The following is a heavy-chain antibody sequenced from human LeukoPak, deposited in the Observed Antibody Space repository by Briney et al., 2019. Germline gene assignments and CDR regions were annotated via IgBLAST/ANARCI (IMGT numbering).Heavy chain of an antibody. Sequence: GGSLRLSCAASGFTFSSYAMHWVRQAPGKGLEGVAVISYDGSNKYYADSVKGRFTISRDNSKNTLYLQMNSLGAEDTAVYYCARDLGSGYDGCLFDYWGQGTLVTVSS. CDR1: GFTFSSYA. CDR3: ARDLGSGYDGCLFDY. D-gene: IGHD5-12*01. J-gene: IGHJ4*02. CDR2: ISYDGSNK. V-gene: IGHV3-30-3*01.